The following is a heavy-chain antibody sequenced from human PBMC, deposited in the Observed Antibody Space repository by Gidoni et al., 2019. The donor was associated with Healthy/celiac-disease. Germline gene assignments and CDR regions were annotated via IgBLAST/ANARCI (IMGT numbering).Heavy chain of an antibody. Sequence: QVQLVQSGAEGKKPGSSVKVSCKAAGGTFSSYAISWVRQAPGQGLEWMGGIIPIFGTANYAQKFQGRVTITADESTSTAYMELSSLRSEDTAVYYCASVGPSTTVTAYGMDVWGQGTTVTVSS. V-gene: IGHV1-69*01. CDR1: GGTFSSYA. D-gene: IGHD4-17*01. J-gene: IGHJ6*02. CDR2: IIPIFGTA. CDR3: ASVGPSTTVTAYGMDV.